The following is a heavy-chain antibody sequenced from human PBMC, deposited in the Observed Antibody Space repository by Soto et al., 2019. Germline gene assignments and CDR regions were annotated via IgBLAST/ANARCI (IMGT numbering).Heavy chain of an antibody. V-gene: IGHV4-59*12. CDR2: FYYTGSI. CDR1: GGSISNYY. Sequence: SETLSLTCTVSGGSISNYYWSWIRQPPGKGLEWIGYFYYTGSINYNPSLKSRVTIFIDASKNQFSLTLYSVTAADTDVYYCARSMFSSDVTNYSPFEYGGQETLVTFS. D-gene: IGHD2-8*01. J-gene: IGHJ4*02. CDR3: ARSMFSSDVTNYSPFEY.